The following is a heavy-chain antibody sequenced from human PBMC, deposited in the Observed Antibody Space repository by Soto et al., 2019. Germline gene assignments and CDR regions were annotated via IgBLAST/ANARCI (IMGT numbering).Heavy chain of an antibody. D-gene: IGHD2-2*02. Sequence: PGGSLRLSCAASGFTFSSSGTQWVRQAPGKGLQWVSFLWYDGSNKYFADAVKGRFTISRDTSKSTLYMQMNSLRAEDTAVYYCARGVLVPAAIGYYYYYGMYVWGQGTTVTVSS. J-gene: IGHJ6*02. CDR3: ARGVLVPAAIGYYYYYGMYV. CDR2: LWYDGSNK. CDR1: GFTFSSSG. V-gene: IGHV3-33*01.